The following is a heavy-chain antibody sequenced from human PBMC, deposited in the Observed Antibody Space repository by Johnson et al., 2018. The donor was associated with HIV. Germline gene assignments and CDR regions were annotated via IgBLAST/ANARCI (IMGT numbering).Heavy chain of an antibody. Sequence: QMQLVESGGGVVQPGRSLRLSCAASGFTFSSYAMHWVRQAPGKGLEWVAVISYDGSNKYYADSVKGRFTISRDNSKNTLYLQMNSLRAEDTALYYCAKDGDLTGTDAFDIWGQGTMVTVSS. V-gene: IGHV3-30*04. CDR3: AKDGDLTGTDAFDI. CDR1: GFTFSSYA. J-gene: IGHJ3*02. CDR2: ISYDGSNK. D-gene: IGHD1/OR15-1a*01.